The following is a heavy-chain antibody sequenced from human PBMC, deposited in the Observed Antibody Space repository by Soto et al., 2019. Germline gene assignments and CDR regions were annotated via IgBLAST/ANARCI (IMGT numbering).Heavy chain of an antibody. D-gene: IGHD2-15*01. J-gene: IGHJ6*02. CDR1: GGTFSRYS. CDR2: IIPIFGTA. Sequence: SVKVSCKASGGTFSRYSISWVRQAPGQGLEWMGGIIPIFGTANYAQKFQGRVTITADESTSTAYMELSSLRSEDTAVYYCARDPERDMGRPPLLGGMDVWGQGTTVTVS. V-gene: IGHV1-69*13. CDR3: ARDPERDMGRPPLLGGMDV.